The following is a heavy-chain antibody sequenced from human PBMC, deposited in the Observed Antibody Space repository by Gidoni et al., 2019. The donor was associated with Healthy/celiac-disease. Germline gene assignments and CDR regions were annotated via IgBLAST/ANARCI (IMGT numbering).Heavy chain of an antibody. V-gene: IGHV3-33*01. CDR3: ARKCLSAVTRHAFYI. D-gene: IGHD4-17*01. J-gene: IGHJ3*02. CDR2: IWYDVSNK. Sequence: GQMVESGGGVVEHGRSLRLSCAASGSTSSSYGMHWVRQAPGKGLEWVAVIWYDVSNKYYADSVKRRFTISRDTSKNTLYLQMHSLRAEDTAVYYCARKCLSAVTRHAFYIWGQGTMVTVSS. CDR1: GSTSSSYG.